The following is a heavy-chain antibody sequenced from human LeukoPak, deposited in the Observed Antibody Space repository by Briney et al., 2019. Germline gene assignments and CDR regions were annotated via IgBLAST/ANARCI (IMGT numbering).Heavy chain of an antibody. CDR1: GYTFTGYY. D-gene: IGHD3-10*01. CDR3: ARSRGSGSYWYYYGMDV. V-gene: IGHV1-2*02. J-gene: IGHJ6*02. CDR2: INPNSGGT. Sequence: ASVNVSCKASGYTFTGYYMHWVRQAPGQGLEWMGWINPNSGGTNYAQKFQGRVTMTRDTSISTAYMELSRLRSDDTAVYYCARSRGSGSYWYYYGMDVWGQGTTVTVSS.